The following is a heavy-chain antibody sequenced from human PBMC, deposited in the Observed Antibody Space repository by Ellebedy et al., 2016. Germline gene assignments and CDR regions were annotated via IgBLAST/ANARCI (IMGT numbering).Heavy chain of an antibody. CDR2: IRNKPRRYTT. V-gene: IGHV3-72*01. D-gene: IGHD5-24*01. CDR1: GFTFSDYH. J-gene: IGHJ4*02. CDR3: TRGGFVEMATTSPRVGDS. Sequence: GGSLRLSCAASGFTFSDYHLDWVRQAPGKGLEWIGRIRNKPRRYTTEYAASVKGRFTVSRDDSRSSLYLQMNSLKIEDTAVYYCTRGGFVEMATTSPRVGDSWGQGTLVTVSS.